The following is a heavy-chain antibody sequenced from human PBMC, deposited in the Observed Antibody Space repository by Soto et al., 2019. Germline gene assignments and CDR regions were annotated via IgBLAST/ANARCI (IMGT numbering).Heavy chain of an antibody. J-gene: IGHJ5*01. CDR3: ARGVPRAEAWFGS. CDR2: ISLYSDGT. CDR1: GYTFSNYG. V-gene: IGHV1-18*01. Sequence: ASVKVSYKTSGYTFSNYGSTWVRQAPGQPLEWLGWISLYSDGTNYAQKFQGRVSITTDTSTTTPYMEPRSLRSDDTAVYYCARGVPRAEAWFGSWGQGILVTVSS. D-gene: IGHD3-3*01.